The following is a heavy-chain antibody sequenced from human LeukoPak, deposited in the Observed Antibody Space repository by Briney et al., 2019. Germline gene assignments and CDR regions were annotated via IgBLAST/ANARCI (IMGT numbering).Heavy chain of an antibody. V-gene: IGHV3-64D*06. CDR2: ISSNGGST. D-gene: IGHD3-10*01. CDR3: VRLYYYGSGSYDY. Sequence: PGGSLRPSCSASGFTFSSYAMHWVRQAPGKGLEYVSAISSNGGSTYYADSVKGRFTISRDNSKNTLYLQMSSLRAEDTAVYYCVRLYYYGSGSYDYWGQGTLVTVSS. J-gene: IGHJ4*02. CDR1: GFTFSSYA.